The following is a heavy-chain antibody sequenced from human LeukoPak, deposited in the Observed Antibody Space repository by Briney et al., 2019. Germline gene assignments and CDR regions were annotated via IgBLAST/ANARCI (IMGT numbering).Heavy chain of an antibody. CDR1: GGSISSSRYY. J-gene: IGHJ3*02. D-gene: IGHD6-25*01. CDR3: ARDVSGWGYAFDI. Sequence: PSRTLSLTCTVSGGSISSSRYYWTWIRQHPGKGLEWIGSIHSSGSTDYNPSLKSRVIISRDTSRNHLSLRLSSVTAADAAVYYCARDVSGWGYAFDIWGQGTMVTVSS. V-gene: IGHV4-31*03. CDR2: IHSSGST.